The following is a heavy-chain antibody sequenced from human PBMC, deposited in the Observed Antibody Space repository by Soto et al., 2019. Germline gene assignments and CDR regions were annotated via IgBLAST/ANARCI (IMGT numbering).Heavy chain of an antibody. Sequence: QVQLVQSGAEVKKPGASVKVSCKASGYTFTSYDINWVRQATGQGLEWMGWMNPNSGSTAYAQKFQGRVTMIRNTSISTAYMELSSLRSEGRAVYYCARERGAFDIWGQGTMVTVSS. J-gene: IGHJ3*02. V-gene: IGHV1-8*01. CDR3: ARERGAFDI. CDR2: MNPNSGST. CDR1: GYTFTSYD.